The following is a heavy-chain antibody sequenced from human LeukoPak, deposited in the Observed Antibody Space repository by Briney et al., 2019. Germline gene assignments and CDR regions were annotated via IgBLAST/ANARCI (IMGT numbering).Heavy chain of an antibody. CDR3: ARDGGYSYYVGYIDV. Sequence: GGSLRLSRAASEFPFSIYNMNWVRQATGEGGECVSSICSSSDYIYYADSVKGRFTISRDNAKNSVYLQMKSLRAEDTAVYYCARDGGYSYYVGYIDVWGKGTRVTISS. V-gene: IGHV3-21*01. D-gene: IGHD5-18*01. CDR1: EFPFSIYN. CDR2: ICSSSDYI. J-gene: IGHJ6*03.